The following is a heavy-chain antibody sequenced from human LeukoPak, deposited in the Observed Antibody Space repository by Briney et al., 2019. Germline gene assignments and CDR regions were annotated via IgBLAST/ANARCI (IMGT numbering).Heavy chain of an antibody. J-gene: IGHJ4*02. V-gene: IGHV3-7*05. CDR2: INKNGGDQ. D-gene: IGHD2-15*01. Sequence: GGSLRLSCAASGFSFSSFWMTWVRQAPGKGLEWVANINKNGGDQYYGDSVKGRFTISRDNTKNSLYLQMNSLRAEDTATYYCTTYYYSGPSKDWGQGTLVTVSS. CDR1: GFSFSSFW. CDR3: TTYYYSGPSKD.